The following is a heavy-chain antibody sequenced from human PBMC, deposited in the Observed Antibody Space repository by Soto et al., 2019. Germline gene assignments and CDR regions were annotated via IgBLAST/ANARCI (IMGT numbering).Heavy chain of an antibody. J-gene: IGHJ4*02. V-gene: IGHV3-23*01. CDR3: AKPPEPGQLVGGFDY. D-gene: IGHD6-6*01. Sequence: GGSLRLSCAASGFTFSSYAMSWVRQAPGKGLEWVSAISGSGGSTYYADSVKGRFTISRDNSKNTLYLQMNSLRAEDTAVYYCAKPPEPGQLVGGFDYWGQGTLVTVSS. CDR2: ISGSGGST. CDR1: GFTFSSYA.